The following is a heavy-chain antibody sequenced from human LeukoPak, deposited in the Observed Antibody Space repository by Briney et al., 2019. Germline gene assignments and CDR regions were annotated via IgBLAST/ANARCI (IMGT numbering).Heavy chain of an antibody. D-gene: IGHD3-22*01. CDR2: IYYSGST. Sequence: SETLSLTCTVSGGSISSYYWSWIRQPPGKGLEWIGYIYYSGSTNYNPSLKSRVTISVDTSKNQFSLKLSSVTAADKAVYYCARRGDYYDSRYYFDYWGQGTLVTVSS. J-gene: IGHJ4*02. V-gene: IGHV4-59*08. CDR3: ARRGDYYDSRYYFDY. CDR1: GGSISSYY.